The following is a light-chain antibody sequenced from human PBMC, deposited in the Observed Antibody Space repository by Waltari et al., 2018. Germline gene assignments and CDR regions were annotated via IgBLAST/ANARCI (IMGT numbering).Light chain of an antibody. CDR1: QSGSRN. CDR2: GAS. Sequence: EIVMTQSPATMSVSPGEGATLSCRASQSGSRNLAWYQQKPGQAPRLLIYGASTRATGIPARFSGSGSGTEFTLTISSLQSEDFAVYYCQRTGPVAFGQGTKVEIK. CDR3: QRTGPVA. V-gene: IGKV3-15*01. J-gene: IGKJ1*01.